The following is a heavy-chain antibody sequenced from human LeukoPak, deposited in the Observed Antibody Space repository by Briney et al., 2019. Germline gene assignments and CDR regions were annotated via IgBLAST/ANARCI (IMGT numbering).Heavy chain of an antibody. D-gene: IGHD3-9*01. CDR1: EFTFSTYS. CDR3: AGSDTTGYSPREWDYWHLDL. CDR2: ISSGSTYI. Sequence: GGSLRLSCAASEFTFSTYSMNWVRQAPGKGLEWVSSISSGSTYIYYADSVKGRFTISRDNAKNSLYLQMNSLTAEDTAVYYCAGSDTTGYSPREWDYWHLDLWGRGTLVTVSS. V-gene: IGHV3-21*01. J-gene: IGHJ2*01.